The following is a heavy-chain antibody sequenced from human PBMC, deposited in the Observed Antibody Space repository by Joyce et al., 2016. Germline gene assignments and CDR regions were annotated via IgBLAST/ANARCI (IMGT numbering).Heavy chain of an antibody. CDR1: GFIFGNYA. CDR2: VHGGGDAP. D-gene: IGHD2-15*01. V-gene: IGHV3-23*01. J-gene: IGHJ4*01. CDR3: AKMQDSHLEIWHFDY. Sequence: RLSCAPSGFIFGNYAMGWVRQAPGKGLEWVSSVHGGGDAPSYADSVKGRFTISRDNSKNTLWLQMNSLRAEDTAVYYCAKMQDSHLEIWHFDYWGQGTLVTVSS.